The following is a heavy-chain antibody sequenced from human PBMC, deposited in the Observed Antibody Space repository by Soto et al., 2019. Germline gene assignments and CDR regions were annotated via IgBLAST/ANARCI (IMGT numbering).Heavy chain of an antibody. J-gene: IGHJ4*02. CDR2: ISWNSGHI. V-gene: IGHV3-9*01. CDR3: AKDMFINSGNHPGGFDH. Sequence: EVQLVESGGGLVQPDRSLRLSCAASGFTFDDYAMHWVRQAPGKCLEWVSGISWNSGHIGYADSVKGRFTISRDNAKNLLYLHMSGLRVEDTALYYCAKDMFINSGNHPGGFDHWGQGTLVTVSS. D-gene: IGHD1-26*01. CDR1: GFTFDDYA.